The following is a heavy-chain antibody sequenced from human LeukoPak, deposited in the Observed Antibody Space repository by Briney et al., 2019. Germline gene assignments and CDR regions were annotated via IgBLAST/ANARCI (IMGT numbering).Heavy chain of an antibody. CDR3: ARAGGSYYYYFDY. V-gene: IGHV3-33*01. CDR2: MWYDGSNK. J-gene: IGHJ4*02. CDR1: GFTFSVYG. Sequence: PGGSLRLFCAASGFTFSVYGMHWVRQAPGKGLEWVAVMWYDGSNKYYADSVKGRFTISRDNSKNTLYLEMSSLRAEDTAVYFCARAGGSYYYYFDYWGQGTLVTVSS. D-gene: IGHD1-26*01.